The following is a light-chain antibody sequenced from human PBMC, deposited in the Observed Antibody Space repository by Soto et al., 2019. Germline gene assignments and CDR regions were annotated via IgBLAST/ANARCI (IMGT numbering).Light chain of an antibody. J-gene: IGKJ1*01. CDR1: QSASSNY. CDR3: QQYGSSPET. V-gene: IGKV3-20*01. CDR2: GAS. Sequence: EIVLTQSPGTLSLSPGERATLSCRASQSASSNYLAWYQQKPGQAPRLLIYGASIRATGIPDRFSGSGAGTDFTLDISSMASEDFGVYYCQQYGSSPETFGRGTKVEIK.